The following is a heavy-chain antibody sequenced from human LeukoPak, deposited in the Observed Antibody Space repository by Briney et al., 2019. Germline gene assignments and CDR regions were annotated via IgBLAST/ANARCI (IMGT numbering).Heavy chain of an antibody. CDR1: GFTFSSYS. Sequence: GGSLRLSCAASGFTFSSYSMNWVRQAPGKGLEWVSYISSSSSTIYYADSVKGRFTISRDNAKNSLYLQMNSLRAEDTAVYYCAKNLGYSYGYLDAFDIWGQGTMVTVSS. J-gene: IGHJ3*02. CDR2: ISSSSSTI. D-gene: IGHD5-18*01. V-gene: IGHV3-48*04. CDR3: AKNLGYSYGYLDAFDI.